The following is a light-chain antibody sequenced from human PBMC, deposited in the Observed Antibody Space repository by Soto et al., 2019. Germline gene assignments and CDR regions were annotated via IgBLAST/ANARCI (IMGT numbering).Light chain of an antibody. CDR2: DVS. CDR1: SSDVGSYNF. CDR3: CSYAGSYTGV. J-gene: IGLJ1*01. Sequence: QSALTQPRSVSGSPGQSVTISCTGTSSDVGSYNFGSWYQQHPGKAPKLMIYDVSKRPSGVPDRFSGSKSGNTASLTISGLQAEEEADYYCCSYAGSYTGVFGTGTKVTVL. V-gene: IGLV2-11*01.